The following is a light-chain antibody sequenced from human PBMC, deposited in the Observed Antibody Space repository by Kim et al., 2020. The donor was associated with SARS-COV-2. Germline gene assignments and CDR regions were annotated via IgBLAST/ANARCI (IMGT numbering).Light chain of an antibody. CDR1: SRSASTSYY. Sequence: GTCPLACCLSSRSASTSYYPSWYQPTPGQAPRTLIYSTNTRSSGVPDRFSGSILGNKAALTITGAQADDESDYYCVLYMGSGFWVFGGGTKLTVL. J-gene: IGLJ3*02. CDR3: VLYMGSGFWV. CDR2: STN. V-gene: IGLV8-61*01.